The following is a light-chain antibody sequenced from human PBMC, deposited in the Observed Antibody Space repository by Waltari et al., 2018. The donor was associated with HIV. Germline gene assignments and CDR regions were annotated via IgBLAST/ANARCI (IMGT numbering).Light chain of an antibody. V-gene: IGKV1-39*01. J-gene: IGKJ4*01. CDR3: QQSYSTPVT. CDR1: QSISSY. Sequence: DIQMTQSPSSLSASVRDRVTITCRASQSISSYLNWYQQKPGKAPKVLIYAASSLQSGVPSRFSGSGSGTDFTLTISSLQPEDFATYYCQQSYSTPVTFGGGTKVEIK. CDR2: AAS.